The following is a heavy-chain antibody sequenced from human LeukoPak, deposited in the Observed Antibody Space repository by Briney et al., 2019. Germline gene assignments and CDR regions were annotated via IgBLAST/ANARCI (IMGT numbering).Heavy chain of an antibody. D-gene: IGHD6-6*01. CDR1: GFTFSSYA. V-gene: IGHV3-23*01. Sequence: GGSLRLSCAASGFTFSSYAMSWVRQATGKGLEWVSGISGSGGSTYYAGSVKGRFTISRDNSKNTLYLQMNSLRAEDTAVYYCAKSIWPFDYWGQGTLVTVSS. CDR3: AKSIWPFDY. CDR2: ISGSGGST. J-gene: IGHJ4*02.